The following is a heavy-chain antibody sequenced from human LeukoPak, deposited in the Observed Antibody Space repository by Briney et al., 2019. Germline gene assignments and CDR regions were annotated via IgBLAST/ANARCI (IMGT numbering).Heavy chain of an antibody. Sequence: GGSLRLSCAASGFTFSTYAMSWVRQAPGEGLEWVSGISGSGDRTYYADSVEGRFTISRDNSRTTLYLQMNSMRAEDTAVYYCARDGNQRSLAYWGQGTLVTVSS. J-gene: IGHJ4*02. D-gene: IGHD1-14*01. V-gene: IGHV3-23*01. CDR3: ARDGNQRSLAY. CDR1: GFTFSTYA. CDR2: ISGSGDRT.